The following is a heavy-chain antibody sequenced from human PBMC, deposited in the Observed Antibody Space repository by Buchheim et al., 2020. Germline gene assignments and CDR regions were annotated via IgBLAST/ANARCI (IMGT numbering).Heavy chain of an antibody. J-gene: IGHJ4*02. CDR3: ARAITQSSTWYAY. D-gene: IGHD6-13*01. CDR1: GFTFSTYS. CDR2: IGSSSGYM. Sequence: EVQLVESGGGLVKPGGSLRLSCTDSGFTFSTYSMTWFRQAPGKGLEWVSSIGSSSGYMFYADSVKGRFTISRDNAKNSLYLQMNNQRAEDTAVYFCARAITQSSTWYAYWGQRTL. V-gene: IGHV3-21*01.